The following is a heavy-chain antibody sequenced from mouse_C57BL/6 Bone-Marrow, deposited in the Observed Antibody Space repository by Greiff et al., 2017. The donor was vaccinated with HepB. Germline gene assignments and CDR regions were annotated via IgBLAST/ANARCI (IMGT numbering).Heavy chain of an antibody. V-gene: IGHV1-82*01. CDR3: ARSPLLRKNY. CDR1: GYAFSSSW. CDR2: IYPGDGDT. J-gene: IGHJ2*01. D-gene: IGHD1-1*01. Sequence: QVQLQQSGPELVKPGASVKISCKASGYAFSSSWMNWVKQRPGKGLEWIGRIYPGDGDTNYNGKFKGKATLTADKSSSTAYMQLSSLTSEDSAVYFCARSPLLRKNYWGQGTTLTVSS.